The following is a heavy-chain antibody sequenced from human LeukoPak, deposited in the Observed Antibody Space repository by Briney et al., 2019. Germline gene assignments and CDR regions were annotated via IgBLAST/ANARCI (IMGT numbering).Heavy chain of an antibody. CDR1: GFTFSSYA. CDR3: ARESGYSYDY. J-gene: IGHJ4*02. CDR2: ISGSGGRT. D-gene: IGHD5-18*01. V-gene: IGHV3-23*01. Sequence: GGSLRLSCAASGFTFSSYAMSWVRQAPGKGLEWVSAISGSGGRTYYADSVKGRFTIPRDNSQNTLYLQMNSLRAEDTAVYYCARESGYSYDYWGQGTLVTVSS.